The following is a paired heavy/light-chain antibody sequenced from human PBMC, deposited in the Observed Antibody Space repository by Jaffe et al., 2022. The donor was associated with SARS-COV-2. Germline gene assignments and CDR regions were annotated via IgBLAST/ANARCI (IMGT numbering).Heavy chain of an antibody. V-gene: IGHV3-74*01. CDR1: GFTFSSHW. J-gene: IGHJ6*02. CDR2: VNSDGTIT. Sequence: EVQLVESGGGLVQPGGSLRVSCVASGFTFSSHWMHWVRQAPGKGLVWVSRVNSDGTITTYADSVKGRFTISRDNAKNTLYLQMNSLRAEDTAVYYCARPGKAMLEHYYYYGMDVWGQGTTVTVSS. D-gene: IGHD3-10*02. CDR3: ARPGKAMLEHYYYYGMDV.
Light chain of an antibody. J-gene: IGKJ4*01. V-gene: IGKV2-28*01. CDR3: MQALLTPPT. Sequence: DIVMTQSPLSLPVTPGEPASISCRSSQSLLHRNGYNYLDWYLQKPGQSPQLLIYLGSNRASGVPDRFSGSGSGTDFTLKISRLEAEDVGVYYCMQALLTPPTFGGGTKVEIK. CDR1: QSLLHRNGYNY. CDR2: LGS.